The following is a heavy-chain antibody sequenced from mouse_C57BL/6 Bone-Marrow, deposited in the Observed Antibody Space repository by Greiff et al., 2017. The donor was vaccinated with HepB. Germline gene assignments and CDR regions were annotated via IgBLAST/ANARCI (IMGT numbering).Heavy chain of an antibody. Sequence: VQLVESGPGLVQPSQSLSITCTVSGFSLTSYGVHWVRQSPGKGLEWLGVIWSGGSTDYNAAFISRLSISKDNSKSQVFFKMNSLQADDTAIYYWARVKESSYGYFDVWGTGTTVTVSS. CDR3: ARVKESSYGYFDV. D-gene: IGHD1-1*01. CDR2: IWSGGST. J-gene: IGHJ1*03. CDR1: GFSLTSYG. V-gene: IGHV2-2*01.